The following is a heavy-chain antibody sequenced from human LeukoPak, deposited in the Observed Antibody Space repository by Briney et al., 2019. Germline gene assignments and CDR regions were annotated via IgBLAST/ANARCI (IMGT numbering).Heavy chain of an antibody. V-gene: IGHV3-30*02. Sequence: GGSLRLSCAASGFTFSSYGMHWVRQAPGKGLEWVAFIPYDGSNKYYGDSVKGRFTISSDNSKNTLYLQMNSLRAEDTAVYYCARVDSKYYYGSGRPIDYWGQGTLVTVSS. CDR1: GFTFSSYG. J-gene: IGHJ4*02. D-gene: IGHD3-10*01. CDR2: IPYDGSNK. CDR3: ARVDSKYYYGSGRPIDY.